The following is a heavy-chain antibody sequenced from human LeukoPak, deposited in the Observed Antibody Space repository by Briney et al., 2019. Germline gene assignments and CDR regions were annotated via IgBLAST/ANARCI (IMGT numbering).Heavy chain of an antibody. J-gene: IGHJ3*02. Sequence: GGSLRLSCTMSGFTFSSYAMSWVRQAPGKGLEWVSSISGSGGGNTYYADSVKGLFTISRDSSKSTLFLQMNSLRADDTAVYFCARHVGPSRKDAFDMWGQGTMVTVSS. CDR2: ISGSGGGNT. CDR3: ARHVGPSRKDAFDM. CDR1: GFTFSSYA. D-gene: IGHD3-10*01. V-gene: IGHV3-23*01.